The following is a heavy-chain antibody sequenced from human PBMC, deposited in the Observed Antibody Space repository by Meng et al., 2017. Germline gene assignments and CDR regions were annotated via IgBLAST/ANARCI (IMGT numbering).Heavy chain of an antibody. V-gene: IGHV5-51*01. D-gene: IGHD3-10*01. J-gene: IGHJ4*02. CDR1: GYSFTSYW. Sequence: KVSCKGSGYSFTSYWIGWVRQMPGKGLEWMGIIYPGDSDTGYSPSFQGQVTISADKSISTAYLQWSSLKASDTAMYYCARALSVYGSGSSYYFDYWGQGTLVTVSS. CDR3: ARALSVYGSGSSYYFDY. CDR2: IYPGDSDT.